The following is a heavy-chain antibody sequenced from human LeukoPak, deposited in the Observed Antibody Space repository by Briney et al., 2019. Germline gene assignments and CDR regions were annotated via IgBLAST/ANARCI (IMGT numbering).Heavy chain of an antibody. J-gene: IGHJ4*02. CDR3: APSSPPGHLDY. CDR1: GFSFSKYG. V-gene: IGHV3-30*02. CDR2: IRDDGSSK. Sequence: GGSLRLSCAASGFSFSKYGMHWVRQAPGKGLEWVAFIRDDGSSKYYRDSVKGRFTVSRDNSKNTLYLQINVLRPDDTALYYCAPSSPPGHLDYWGKGTLVTVSS.